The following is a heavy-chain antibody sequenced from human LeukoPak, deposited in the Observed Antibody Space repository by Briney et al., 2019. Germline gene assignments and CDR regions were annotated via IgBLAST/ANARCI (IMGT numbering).Heavy chain of an antibody. D-gene: IGHD6-13*01. J-gene: IGHJ4*02. CDR3: AREATGTSRRIAALGY. V-gene: IGHV1-46*01. CDR2: INPSGGST. CDR1: GYTFTSYY. Sequence: ASVKVSCKASGYTFTSYYMHWVRQAPGQGLEWMGIINPSGGSTSYAQKFQGRVTMTRDTSTSTVYMELSSLRSEDTAVYYCAREATGTSRRIAALGYWGQGTLVTVSS.